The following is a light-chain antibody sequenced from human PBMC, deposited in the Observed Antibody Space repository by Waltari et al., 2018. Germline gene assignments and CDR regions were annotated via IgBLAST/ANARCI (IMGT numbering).Light chain of an antibody. CDR2: GAS. Sequence: EIVLTQSPGTLSLSPGERATPSGRASQGVSSGNLAWYQQEPGQAPRLLIYGASSRATGIPDRFSGSGSGTDFTLTISRLEPEDFAVYYCQQYGSPSWTFGQGTKVEIK. J-gene: IGKJ1*01. CDR1: QGVSSGN. CDR3: QQYGSPSWT. V-gene: IGKV3-20*01.